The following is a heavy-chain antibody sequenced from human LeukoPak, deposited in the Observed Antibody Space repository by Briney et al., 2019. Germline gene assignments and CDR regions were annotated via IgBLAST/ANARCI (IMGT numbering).Heavy chain of an antibody. D-gene: IGHD4-17*01. J-gene: IGHJ4*02. CDR3: ARVDYASTFDY. CDR2: INHSGST. Sequence: KPSETLSLTCAVYGGSFSGYYWSWIRQPPGKGLEWIGEINHSGSTNYNPSLKSRVTISVDTSKNQFSLKLSSVTAADTAVHYCARVDYASTFDYWGQGTLVTVSS. CDR1: GGSFSGYY. V-gene: IGHV4-34*01.